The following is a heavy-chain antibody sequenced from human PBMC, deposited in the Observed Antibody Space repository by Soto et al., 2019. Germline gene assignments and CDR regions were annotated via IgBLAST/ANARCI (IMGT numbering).Heavy chain of an antibody. CDR1: GGATTSDNY. CDR3: AREGGVSPDGIYYFDS. D-gene: IGHD3-10*01. V-gene: IGHV4-30-4*01. Sequence: PSETLALTCTVSGGATTSDNYWTWIRQPPGKGLEWLGHIYYSGSTDYNPSLKSRLAISIDTSKNQFSLKLSSVTAADTAVYFCAREGGVSPDGIYYFDSWGQGRLVTVSS. CDR2: IYYSGST. J-gene: IGHJ4*02.